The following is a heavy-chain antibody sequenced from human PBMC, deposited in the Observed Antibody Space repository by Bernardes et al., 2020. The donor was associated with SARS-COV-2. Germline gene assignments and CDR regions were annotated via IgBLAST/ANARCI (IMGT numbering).Heavy chain of an antibody. Sequence: WGSHRLSCPASGGTFRSYVMHWVRQAPGKGLACVAVIWYDGTKKYYADSGKGRFTISRDNSKNTLYLQINSLRVEDTAVYYCARVNFDSSSDYYHRSYFQHWGQGTLVTVSS. CDR1: GGTFRSYV. CDR3: ARVNFDSSSDYYHRSYFQH. V-gene: IGHV3-33*01. D-gene: IGHD3-22*01. CDR2: IWYDGTKK. J-gene: IGHJ1*01.